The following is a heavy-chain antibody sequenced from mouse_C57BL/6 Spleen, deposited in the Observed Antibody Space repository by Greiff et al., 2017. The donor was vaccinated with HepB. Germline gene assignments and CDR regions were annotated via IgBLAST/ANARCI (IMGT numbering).Heavy chain of an antibody. D-gene: IGHD1-1*01. CDR3: AKSITTVPWFAY. CDR2: IYPGDGDT. CDR1: GYAFSSSW. J-gene: IGHJ3*01. Sequence: SGPELVKPGASVKISCKASGYAFSSSWMNWVKQRPGKGLEWIGRIYPGDGDTNYNGKFKGKATLTADKSSSTAYMQLSSLTSEDSAVYFCAKSITTVPWFAYWGQGTLVTVSA. V-gene: IGHV1-82*01.